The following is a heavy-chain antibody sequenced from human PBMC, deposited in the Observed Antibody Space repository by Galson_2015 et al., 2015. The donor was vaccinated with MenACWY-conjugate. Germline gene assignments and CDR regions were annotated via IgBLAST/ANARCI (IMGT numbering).Heavy chain of an antibody. Sequence: SLRLSCAASGFPFHSYQILFIRQAPGRGLEWISYIDRSGSSAHYADSVQGRFTISRSNANNSLSLQLNGLRVDDTGVYYCARGIQLRFWGGLLFHYYMDVWGKGTTVSVSS. J-gene: IGHJ6*03. CDR1: GFPFHSYQ. CDR3: ARGIQLRFWGGLLFHYYMDV. CDR2: IDRSGSSA. V-gene: IGHV3-48*03. D-gene: IGHD3-16*01.